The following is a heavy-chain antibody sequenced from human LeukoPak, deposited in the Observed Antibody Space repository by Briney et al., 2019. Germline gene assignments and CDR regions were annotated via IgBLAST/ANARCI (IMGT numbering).Heavy chain of an antibody. V-gene: IGHV3-33*01. J-gene: IGHJ6*02. CDR3: ARSTYYDFWSGYPCGMDV. CDR1: GFTFSSYG. Sequence: GGSLRLSCAASGFTFSSYGMHWVRQAPGKGLEWVAVIWYDGSNKYYADSVKGRFTISRDNSKNMLYLQMNSLRAEDTAVYYCARSTYYDFWSGYPCGMDVWGQGTTVTVSS. CDR2: IWYDGSNK. D-gene: IGHD3-3*01.